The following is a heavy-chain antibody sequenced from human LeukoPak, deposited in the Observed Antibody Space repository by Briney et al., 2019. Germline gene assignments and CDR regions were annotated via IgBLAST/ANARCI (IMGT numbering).Heavy chain of an antibody. CDR2: ISGSGGST. D-gene: IGHD5-18*01. J-gene: IGHJ4*02. Sequence: GGSLRLSCAASGFTFSSYAMSWVRQAPGKGLEWVSPISGSGGSTYYADSVKGRFTISRDNSKNTLYLQMNSLRAEDTAVYYCAKDFGIQLWLRGYYFDYWGQGTLVTVSS. CDR3: AKDFGIQLWLRGYYFDY. CDR1: GFTFSSYA. V-gene: IGHV3-23*01.